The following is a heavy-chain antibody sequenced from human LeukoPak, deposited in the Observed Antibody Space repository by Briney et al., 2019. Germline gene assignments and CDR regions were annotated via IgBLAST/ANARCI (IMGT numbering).Heavy chain of an antibody. CDR1: GGTFSSYT. D-gene: IGHD6-19*01. CDR3: ASGIAVAGRGKYYFDY. Sequence: SVKVSCKASGGTFSSYTISWVRQAPGQGLEWMGRIIPILGIANYAQKFQGRVTITTDESTSTAYMELSSLRSEDTAVYYCASGIAVAGRGKYYFDYWGQGTLVTVSS. J-gene: IGHJ4*02. CDR2: IIPILGIA. V-gene: IGHV1-69*02.